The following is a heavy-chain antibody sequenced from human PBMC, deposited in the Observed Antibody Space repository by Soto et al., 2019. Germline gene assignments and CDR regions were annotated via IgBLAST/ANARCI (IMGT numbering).Heavy chain of an antibody. CDR1: GASFRTYA. Sequence: QVQLVQSGAEVKRPGSSVKVSCPASGASFRTYAVTWVRQAPGQGLEWMGGINVPFGTANYAQQFQGRVTITADESTSTAYLDLRSLRSEDAAVYYCAAERITVAGSVYYFDFWGQGTPVTVSS. CDR2: INVPFGTA. J-gene: IGHJ4*02. D-gene: IGHD6-19*01. CDR3: AAERITVAGSVYYFDF. V-gene: IGHV1-69*01.